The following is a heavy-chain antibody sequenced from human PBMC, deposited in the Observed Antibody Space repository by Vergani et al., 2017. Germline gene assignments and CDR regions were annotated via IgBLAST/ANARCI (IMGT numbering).Heavy chain of an antibody. V-gene: IGHV3-15*01. D-gene: IGHD2-8*01. CDR1: GFTFSNAW. Sequence: EVQLVESGGGLVKPGGSLRLSCAASGFTFSNAWMSWVRQAPGKGLEWVGRIKSKTDGGTTDYAAPVKGRFTISRDDSKNTLYLQMNSLKTEDTAVYYCAKDRNPYCTNGVCYTLDYWGQGTLVTVSS. CDR2: IKSKTDGGTT. J-gene: IGHJ4*02. CDR3: AKDRNPYCTNGVCYTLDY.